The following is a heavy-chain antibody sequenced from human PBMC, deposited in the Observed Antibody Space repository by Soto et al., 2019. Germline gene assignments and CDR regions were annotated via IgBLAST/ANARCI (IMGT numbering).Heavy chain of an antibody. CDR2: INHSGST. D-gene: IGHD3-22*01. CDR1: GGSFSGYY. J-gene: IGHJ3*02. Sequence: SETLSLTCAVYGGSFSGYYWSWIRQPPGKGLEWIGEINHSGSTKFNPSLKSRVTISVDTSNNQFSLNLTSVTAEDTAVYYCARLGDYYDSSGSAQDAFDIWGQGTMVTVS. V-gene: IGHV4-34*01. CDR3: ARLGDYYDSSGSAQDAFDI.